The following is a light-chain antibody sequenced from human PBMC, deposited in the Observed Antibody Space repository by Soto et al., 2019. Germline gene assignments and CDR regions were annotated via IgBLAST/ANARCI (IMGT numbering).Light chain of an antibody. CDR2: DAS. CDR3: QYRTS. CDR1: QSVSTY. V-gene: IGKV3-11*01. Sequence: DIVLTQSPATLSLSPGERATLSCRASQSVSTYLAWYQQKPGQAPRLLIYDASNRATGIPARFSGSGSGTDFTLTISSLEPEDFAVYYCQYRTSFGPGTKVDIK. J-gene: IGKJ3*01.